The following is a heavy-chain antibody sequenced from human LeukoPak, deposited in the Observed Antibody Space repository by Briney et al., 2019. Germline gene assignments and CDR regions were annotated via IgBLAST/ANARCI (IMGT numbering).Heavy chain of an antibody. CDR1: GFTFDDYA. CDR3: AKDYYYDSSGYTYFDY. Sequence: GGSLRLSCAASGFTFDDYAMHWVRQAPGKGLEWVSLISGDGGSTYYADSVKGRFTISRDNSKNSLYLQMNGLRAEDMAFYYCAKDYYYDSSGYTYFDYWGQGALVTVSS. CDR2: ISGDGGST. V-gene: IGHV3-43*02. D-gene: IGHD3-22*01. J-gene: IGHJ4*02.